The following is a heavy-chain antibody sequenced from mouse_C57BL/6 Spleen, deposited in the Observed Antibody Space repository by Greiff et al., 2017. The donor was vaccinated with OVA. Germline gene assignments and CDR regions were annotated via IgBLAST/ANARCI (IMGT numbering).Heavy chain of an antibody. Sequence: QVQLKESGAELVKPGASVKISCKASGYAFSSYWMNWVKQRPGKGLEWIGQIYPGDGDTNYNGKFKGKATLTADKSSSTAYMQLSSLTSEDSAVYFCASYMVYYDYDAGAMDYWGQGTSVTVSS. D-gene: IGHD2-4*01. J-gene: IGHJ4*01. CDR3: ASYMVYYDYDAGAMDY. V-gene: IGHV1-80*01. CDR2: IYPGDGDT. CDR1: GYAFSSYW.